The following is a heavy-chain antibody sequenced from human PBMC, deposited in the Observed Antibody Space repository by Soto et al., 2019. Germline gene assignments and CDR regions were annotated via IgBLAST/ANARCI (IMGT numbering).Heavy chain of an antibody. Sequence: LSLTCTVSGGSISSGGYYWSWIRQHPGKGLEWIGYIYYSGSTYYNPSLKSRVTISVDTSKNQFSLKLSSVTAADTAVYYCATYDSSDYYSGSPIGWFDPWGQGTLVTVSS. CDR3: ATYDSSDYYSGSPIGWFDP. CDR1: GGSISSGGYY. J-gene: IGHJ5*02. CDR2: IYYSGST. V-gene: IGHV4-31*03. D-gene: IGHD3-22*01.